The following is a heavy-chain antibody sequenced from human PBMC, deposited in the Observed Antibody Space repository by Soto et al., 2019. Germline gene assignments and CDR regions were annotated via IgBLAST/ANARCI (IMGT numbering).Heavy chain of an antibody. Sequence: SVKVSCKASGGTFSSYAISWVRQAPGQGLEWMGGIIPIFGTANYAQKFQGRVTITADESTSTAYMELSSLRSEDTAVYYCARALIAAAGSAPYGYWGQGTLVTVSS. V-gene: IGHV1-69*13. CDR2: IIPIFGTA. CDR1: GGTFSSYA. CDR3: ARALIAAAGSAPYGY. D-gene: IGHD6-13*01. J-gene: IGHJ4*02.